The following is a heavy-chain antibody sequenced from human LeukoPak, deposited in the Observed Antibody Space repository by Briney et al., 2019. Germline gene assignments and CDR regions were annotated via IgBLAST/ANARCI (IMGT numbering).Heavy chain of an antibody. D-gene: IGHD2-15*01. J-gene: IGHJ4*02. Sequence: GGSLRLSCAASGFSFSSYGMHWVRHAPGKGLGWLTFIWFDGSQTYYSDSVEGGFTISRDRSKNTLYLQMNSLRTEDTAMYYCAKCSAGNCDIDYWGQGTLVTVSS. CDR1: GFSFSSYG. CDR2: IWFDGSQT. CDR3: AKCSAGNCDIDY. V-gene: IGHV3-30*02.